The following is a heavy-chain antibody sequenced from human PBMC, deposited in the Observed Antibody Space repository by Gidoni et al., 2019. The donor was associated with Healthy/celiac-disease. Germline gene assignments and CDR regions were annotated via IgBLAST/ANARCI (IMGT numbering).Heavy chain of an antibody. Sequence: VPLVEAGVGVVQPGRSLSLSCASAGFTFRSSALHWVRQAPAKGLEWVAVISYDGRNKDYADAVKGQFTSSRDNSKNTLYLQMNSLRAEDTAVYYCARDLRVTGGDYYYYYGMDVWGQGTTVTVSS. J-gene: IGHJ6*02. V-gene: IGHV3-30*04. CDR1: GFTFRSSA. CDR2: ISYDGRNK. D-gene: IGHD3-10*01. CDR3: ARDLRVTGGDYYYYYGMDV.